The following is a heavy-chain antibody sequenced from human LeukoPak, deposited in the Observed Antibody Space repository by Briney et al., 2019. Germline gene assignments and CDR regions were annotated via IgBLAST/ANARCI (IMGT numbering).Heavy chain of an antibody. D-gene: IGHD2-15*01. CDR3: ARHCCSGPAKRVFDI. CDR2: ISYSGNT. Sequence: SETLSLTCTVSGGSIISSDYHWGWVRQPPGKGLEWIGTISYSGNTDYNPSLRSRVTISVDTSNNQFSPRLGSVTAADTAVYHCARHCCSGPAKRVFDIWGQGTMVTVSS. CDR1: GGSIISSDYH. V-gene: IGHV4-39*01. J-gene: IGHJ3*02.